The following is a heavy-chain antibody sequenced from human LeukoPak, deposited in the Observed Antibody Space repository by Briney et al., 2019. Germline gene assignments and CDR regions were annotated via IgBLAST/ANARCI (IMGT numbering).Heavy chain of an antibody. D-gene: IGHD3-22*01. J-gene: IGHJ4*02. Sequence: GGSLRLSCAASGFTFSSCAMNWVRQAPGKGLVWVSGISGSGGITHYADSVRGRFTIPRDNSKNTLYLQMNSLRAEDTAVYYCAKDPTDFDSSGQTYFDYWGQGSLVTVSS. CDR1: GFTFSSCA. CDR2: ISGSGGIT. CDR3: AKDPTDFDSSGQTYFDY. V-gene: IGHV3-23*01.